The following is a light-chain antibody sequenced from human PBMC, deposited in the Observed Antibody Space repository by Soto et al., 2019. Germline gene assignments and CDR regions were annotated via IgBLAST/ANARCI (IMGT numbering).Light chain of an antibody. Sequence: DIQMTQSPSTLSASVGDRVTITCRASQSISSWLAWYQQKPGKAPKLLIYDASSLESGAPSRFGGSGSGTEFTLTISSLQPDDFATYYYQQYNSYWTFGQGTKVEIK. V-gene: IGKV1-5*01. CDR2: DAS. J-gene: IGKJ1*01. CDR3: QQYNSYWT. CDR1: QSISSW.